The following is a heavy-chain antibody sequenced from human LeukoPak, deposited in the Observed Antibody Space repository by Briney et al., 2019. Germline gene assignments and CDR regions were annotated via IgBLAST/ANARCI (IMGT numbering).Heavy chain of an antibody. CDR1: GFTFSNAW. CDR3: TTTNIVSGYYYYGMDV. Sequence: GGSLRLSCAASGFTFSNAWMSWVRQAPGKGLEWVGRIRSRTDGGTTDYAAPVKGRFTISTDDSKNTLYLQMNSLKTEDTAVYYCTTTNIVSGYYYYGMDVWGQGTTVTV. V-gene: IGHV3-15*01. J-gene: IGHJ6*02. D-gene: IGHD5-12*01. CDR2: IRSRTDGGTT.